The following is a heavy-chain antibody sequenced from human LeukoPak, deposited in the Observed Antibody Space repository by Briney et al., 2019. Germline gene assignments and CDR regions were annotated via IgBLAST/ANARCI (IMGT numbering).Heavy chain of an antibody. CDR2: IYYNGDT. CDR1: VSSISRNSFF. CDR3: APLLYRHYHWFDS. Sequence: SETLSLTCTVSVSSISRNSFFLGWIRQPPGKGLEWIGTIYYNGDTFYNPSLKSRVTMSVDTSASQFSLKLSSVTAADTAVYYCAPLLYRHYHWFDSWGQGTLVSVSS. J-gene: IGHJ5*01. D-gene: IGHD3-16*02. V-gene: IGHV4-39*01.